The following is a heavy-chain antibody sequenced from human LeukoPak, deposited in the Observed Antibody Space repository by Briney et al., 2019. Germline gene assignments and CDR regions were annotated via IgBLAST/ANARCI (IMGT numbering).Heavy chain of an antibody. J-gene: IGHJ4*02. D-gene: IGHD2-8*02. CDR1: GFTFGDYA. CDR3: SRGLTSVGKKYWFDY. CDR2: VRSKIYGGTT. V-gene: IGHV3-49*04. Sequence: PGGSLRLSCAGSGFTFGDYAMNWVRQAPRKGLEWVGLVRSKIYGGTTEYAASVKGRFTVSRDDSNNIAYLQLNSLTTEDTAVYYCSRGLTSVGKKYWFDYWGQGTLVTVSS.